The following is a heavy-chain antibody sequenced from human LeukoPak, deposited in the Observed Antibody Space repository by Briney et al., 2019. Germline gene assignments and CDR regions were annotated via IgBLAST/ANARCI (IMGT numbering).Heavy chain of an antibody. CDR3: ARDGYSRPNAFDI. J-gene: IGHJ3*02. D-gene: IGHD6-13*01. CDR1: GGTFSSYA. V-gene: IGHV1-69*04. CDR2: IIPILGIA. Sequence: RASVKVSCKASGGTFSSYAISWVRQAPGQGLEWMGRIIPILGIANYAQKFQGRVTITADKSTSTAYMELSSLRSEDTAVYYCARDGYSRPNAFDIWGQGTMVTVSS.